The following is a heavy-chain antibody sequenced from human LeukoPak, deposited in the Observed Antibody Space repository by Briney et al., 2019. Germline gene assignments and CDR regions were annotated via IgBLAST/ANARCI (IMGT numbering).Heavy chain of an antibody. CDR1: GFSFSSYS. V-gene: IGHV3-21*01. Sequence: GGSLRLSCVASGFSFSSYSINWVRQAPGKGLEWVSSVSSSSNHIYYADPVKGRFTISRDSAKNSLYLQMNSLRAEDTAVYYCARGGSWSFDYWGQGTLVSVSS. J-gene: IGHJ4*02. D-gene: IGHD3-10*01. CDR2: VSSSSNHI. CDR3: ARGGSWSFDY.